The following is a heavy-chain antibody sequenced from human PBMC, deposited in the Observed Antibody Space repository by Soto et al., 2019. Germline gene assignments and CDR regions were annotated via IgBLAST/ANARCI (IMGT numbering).Heavy chain of an antibody. CDR3: ARYSNNWFQTEGMDV. V-gene: IGHV4-4*07. CDR1: VDSISTYY. J-gene: IGHJ6*02. Sequence: ETLSLTCTVSVDSISTYYWSWIRRPAGKGLEWIGRIDASGNTNYNPSLKSRVTMSADTSKKQFSLKLTSVTAADTAVYYCARYSNNWFQTEGMDVWGQGTTVTVSS. D-gene: IGHD1-20*01. CDR2: IDASGNT.